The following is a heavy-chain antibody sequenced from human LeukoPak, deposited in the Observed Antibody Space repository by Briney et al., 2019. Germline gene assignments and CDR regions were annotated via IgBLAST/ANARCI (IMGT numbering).Heavy chain of an antibody. J-gene: IGHJ3*02. CDR2: IYPAHSDT. CDR3: ASPGKTNAFYI. CDR1: GYRFTSHW. V-gene: IGHV5-51*01. D-gene: IGHD1-14*01. Sequence: GESLKISCKASGYRFTSHWIGWVRQMPGKGLELMGIIYPAHSDTRYSPSYQGQVTISADKSISTAYLQWSSLKASDTAMYYCASPGKTNAFYIWGRGTMVTVSS.